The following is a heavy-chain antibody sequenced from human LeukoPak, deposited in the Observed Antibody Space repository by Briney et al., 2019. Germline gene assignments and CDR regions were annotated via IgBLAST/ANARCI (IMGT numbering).Heavy chain of an antibody. V-gene: IGHV4-30-4*01. Sequence: SQTLSLTCTVSGGSISSGDYYWSWIRQPPGKGLEWIGYIYYSGSTYYNPSLKSRVTISVDTSKNQFSLKLSSVTAADTAVYYCARDSQRGYSYRYYYYGMDVWGQGTTVTVSS. D-gene: IGHD5-18*01. J-gene: IGHJ6*02. CDR3: ARDSQRGYSYRYYYYGMDV. CDR2: IYYSGST. CDR1: GGSISSGDYY.